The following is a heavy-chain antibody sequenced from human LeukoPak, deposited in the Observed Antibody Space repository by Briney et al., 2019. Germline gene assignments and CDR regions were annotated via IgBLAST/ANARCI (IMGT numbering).Heavy chain of an antibody. CDR3: ARGNDSSGYFNPYAEYFQH. CDR2: ISAYNGNT. J-gene: IGHJ1*01. D-gene: IGHD3-22*01. CDR1: GYTFTSYG. Sequence: ASVKVSCKASGYTFTSYGISWVRQAPGQGLEWMGWISAYNGNTNYAQKLQGRVTMTTDTSTSTAYMELRSLRSDDTAVYYCARGNDSSGYFNPYAEYFQHWGQGTLVTASS. V-gene: IGHV1-18*01.